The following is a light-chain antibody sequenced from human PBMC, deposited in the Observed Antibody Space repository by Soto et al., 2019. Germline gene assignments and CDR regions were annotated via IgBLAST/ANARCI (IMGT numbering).Light chain of an antibody. V-gene: IGLV1-51*02. CDR1: SSNIGNNY. CDR2: ENN. Sequence: QSVLTQLPSVSAAPGQKVTISCSGSSSNIGNNYVSWYQQFPGTAPKLLIYENNKRPSGIPDRFSGSKSGTSATLGITGLQTGDEADYYCGTWDSTMSAGRAVFGTGTKLTVL. CDR3: GTWDSTMSAGRAV. J-gene: IGLJ1*01.